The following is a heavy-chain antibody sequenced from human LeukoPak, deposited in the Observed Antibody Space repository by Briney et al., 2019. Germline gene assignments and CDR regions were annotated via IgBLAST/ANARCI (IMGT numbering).Heavy chain of an antibody. CDR1: GGSISSGSYY. Sequence: SETLSLTXTVSGGSISSGSYYWSWIRQPAGKGLEWIGRIYTSGSTNYNPSLKSRVTISVDTSKNQFSLKLSSVTAADTAVYYCAREVVTMVRGVIVDYWGQGTLVTVSS. D-gene: IGHD3-10*01. V-gene: IGHV4-61*02. CDR3: AREVVTMVRGVIVDY. CDR2: IYTSGST. J-gene: IGHJ4*02.